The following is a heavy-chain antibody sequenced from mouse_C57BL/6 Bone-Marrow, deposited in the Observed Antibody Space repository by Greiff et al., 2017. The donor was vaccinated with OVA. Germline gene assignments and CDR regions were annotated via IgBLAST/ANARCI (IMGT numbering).Heavy chain of an antibody. CDR2: IHPNSGST. Sequence: QVQLKQPGAELVKPGASVKLSCKASGYTFTSYWMHWVKQRPGQGLEWIGMIHPNSGSTNYNEKFKSKATLTVDKSSSTAYMQLSSLTSEDSAVYYCALYDGYSWFAYWGQGTLVTVSA. CDR1: GYTFTSYW. J-gene: IGHJ3*01. V-gene: IGHV1-64*01. D-gene: IGHD2-3*01. CDR3: ALYDGYSWFAY.